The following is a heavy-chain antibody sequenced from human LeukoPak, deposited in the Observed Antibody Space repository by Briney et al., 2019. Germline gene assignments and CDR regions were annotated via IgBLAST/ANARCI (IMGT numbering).Heavy chain of an antibody. CDR2: ISYDGSHK. CDR3: AKGARGDTVTSIVGLNWFDP. Sequence: GGSLRLSCAASGFTFSSYEMNWVRQAPGKGLEWVAVISYDGSHKYYADSVKGRFSISRDNSKNTLYLQMNSLRADDTAVYYCAKGARGDTVTSIVGLNWFDPWGQGTLVTVSS. CDR1: GFTFSSYE. J-gene: IGHJ5*02. D-gene: IGHD4-17*01. V-gene: IGHV3-30*18.